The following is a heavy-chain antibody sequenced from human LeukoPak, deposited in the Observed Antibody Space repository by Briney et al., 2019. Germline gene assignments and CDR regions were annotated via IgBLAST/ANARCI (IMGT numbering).Heavy chain of an antibody. CDR3: ARDSYPVGTSPNWLDP. CDR2: IIPILGIA. V-gene: IGHV1-69*04. D-gene: IGHD1-26*01. J-gene: IGHJ5*02. CDR1: GGTFSSYA. Sequence: SVKVSCKASGGTFSSYAISWVRQAPGQGLEWMGRIIPILGIANYAQKFQGRVTITADKSTSTAYMELSSLRSDDTAVYYCARDSYPVGTSPNWLDPWGQGTLVTVSS.